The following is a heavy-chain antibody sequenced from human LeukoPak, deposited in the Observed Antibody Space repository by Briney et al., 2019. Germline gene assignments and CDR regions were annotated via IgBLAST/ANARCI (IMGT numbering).Heavy chain of an antibody. CDR2: ISAYNGNT. CDR3: ARLFGGSGSYYTHFDY. Sequence: ASVKVSCKASGYTFTSYGISWVRQAPGQGLEWMGWISAYNGNTNYAQKPQGRVTMTTDTSTSTAYMELRSLRSDDTAVYYCARLFGGSGSYYTHFDYWGQGTLVTVSS. CDR1: GYTFTSYG. D-gene: IGHD3-10*01. J-gene: IGHJ4*02. V-gene: IGHV1-18*01.